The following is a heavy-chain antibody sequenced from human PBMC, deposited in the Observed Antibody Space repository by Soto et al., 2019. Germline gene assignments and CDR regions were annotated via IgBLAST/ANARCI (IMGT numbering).Heavy chain of an antibody. CDR1: GFTFGDYA. D-gene: IGHD6-13*01. CDR2: MRSKVYGGTT. Sequence: GGSLRLSCTASGFTFGDYAISWFRQAPGKGLEWVGFMRSKVYGGTTDYSASVEGRFNLSRDDSKSIASLQMNSLKTEDTAMYFCSRAHSTPPRSFDIWGQGTIVTVSS. V-gene: IGHV3-49*03. CDR3: SRAHSTPPRSFDI. J-gene: IGHJ3*02.